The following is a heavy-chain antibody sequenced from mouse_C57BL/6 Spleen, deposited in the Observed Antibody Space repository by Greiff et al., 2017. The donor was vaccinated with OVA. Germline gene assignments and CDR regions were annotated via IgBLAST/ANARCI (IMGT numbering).Heavy chain of an antibody. Sequence: EVQLVESGGGLVKPGGSLKLSCAASGFTFSSYTMSWVRQTPEKRLEWVATISGGGGNTYYPASVKGRFTIAIDNAKNTLYLQMSSLRSEYTALYYCATCHATPAGFAYWGQGTLVTVSA. D-gene: IGHD3-2*02. CDR1: GFTFSSYT. CDR2: ISGGGGNT. V-gene: IGHV5-9*01. J-gene: IGHJ3*01. CDR3: ATCHATPAGFAY.